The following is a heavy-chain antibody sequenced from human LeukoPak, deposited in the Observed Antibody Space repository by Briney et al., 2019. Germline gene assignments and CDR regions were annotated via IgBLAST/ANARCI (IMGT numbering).Heavy chain of an antibody. Sequence: GGSLRLSCAPSGFTFSRHGMHWVRQAPGKGLEWVAIISNDGSRKYYAHSVEGRFTISRDNSKNTLYLQMDSLRAEDTAVYYCARDRAWNYFNYWGQGTLVTVSS. CDR1: GFTFSRHG. CDR3: ARDRAWNYFNY. D-gene: IGHD3-3*01. J-gene: IGHJ4*02. CDR2: ISNDGSRK. V-gene: IGHV3-30*03.